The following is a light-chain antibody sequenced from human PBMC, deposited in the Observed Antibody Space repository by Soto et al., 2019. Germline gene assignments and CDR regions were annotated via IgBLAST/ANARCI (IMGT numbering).Light chain of an antibody. CDR3: HQYGGSPQT. CDR1: QSVSNY. J-gene: IGKJ1*01. CDR2: GAS. Sequence: EIVSTQSPGTLSLSPGERATLSCRASQSVSNYLAWYQRKPGQAPRLLIYGASSRATGIPDRFSGSGSGTDFTLTISRLEPEDLAVYYCHQYGGSPQTFGQGTKVDIK. V-gene: IGKV3-20*01.